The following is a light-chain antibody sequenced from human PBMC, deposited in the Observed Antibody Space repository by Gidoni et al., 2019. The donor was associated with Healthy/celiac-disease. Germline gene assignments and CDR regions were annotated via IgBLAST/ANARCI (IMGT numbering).Light chain of an antibody. Sequence: ELVLTPSPGTLSLSPGERATLSCRASQSVSSSYLAWYQQKPGQAPRLLLYGASSRATGIPDRFSGSGSGTDFTLTISRLEPEEFAVNYCQQYGSSPSWTFGQGTKVEIK. CDR2: GAS. CDR1: QSVSSSY. V-gene: IGKV3-20*01. J-gene: IGKJ1*01. CDR3: QQYGSSPSWT.